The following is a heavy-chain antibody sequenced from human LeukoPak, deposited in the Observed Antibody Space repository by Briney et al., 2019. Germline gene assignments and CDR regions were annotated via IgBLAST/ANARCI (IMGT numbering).Heavy chain of an antibody. D-gene: IGHD1-1*01. CDR2: INHSGST. CDR1: GGSFSGYY. J-gene: IGHJ5*02. V-gene: IGHV4-34*01. CDR3: ARHVAWNRPGGWFDP. Sequence: SETLSLTCAVYGGSFSGYYWSWIRQPPGKGLEWIGEINHSGSTTYNPSLKSRVTISVDTSKNQFSLKLSSVTAADTAVYYCARHVAWNRPGGWFDPWGQGTLVTVSS.